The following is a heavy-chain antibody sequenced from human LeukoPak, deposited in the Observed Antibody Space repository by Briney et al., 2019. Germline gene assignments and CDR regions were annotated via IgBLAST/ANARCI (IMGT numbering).Heavy chain of an antibody. V-gene: IGHV4-39*01. CDR3: ARRTWGGPHYFDY. D-gene: IGHD3-3*01. J-gene: IGHJ4*02. CDR1: GGSISSSNYY. Sequence: SETLSLTCTVSGGSISSSNYYWAWIRQPPGEALEWIGSIYYSGSTFYNPSFKSRVTISVDTSKNQFSLKVNSMTAADTAVYFCARRTWGGPHYFDYWGQGTLVTVSS. CDR2: IYYSGST.